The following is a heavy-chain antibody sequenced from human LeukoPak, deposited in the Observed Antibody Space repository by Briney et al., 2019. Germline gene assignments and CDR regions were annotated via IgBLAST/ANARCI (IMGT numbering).Heavy chain of an antibody. D-gene: IGHD6-19*01. J-gene: IGHJ4*02. CDR1: GFSFSNSG. V-gene: IGHV3-23*01. Sequence: GGTLRLSCAASGFSFSNSGMSWVRQAPGKGVEWGSRISGSGFSTYYPDSVRGGSTISRDTSKNTLYLQMNSLRLEDTALYYCASRGSFWYSDYWGQGTLVTVSS. CDR2: ISGSGFST. CDR3: ASRGSFWYSDY.